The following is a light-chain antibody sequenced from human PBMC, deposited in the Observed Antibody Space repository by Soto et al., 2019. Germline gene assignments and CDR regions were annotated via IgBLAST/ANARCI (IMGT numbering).Light chain of an antibody. Sequence: EIVMTQSPATLSVSPGERATVSCRASQSVSSNLAWYQQKPGQAPRLLIYGASTRATGIPARFSGSGSGTEFTITISSLQSEDFAVYYCQQYSNWPSWTFGQGTKVEIK. CDR1: QSVSSN. CDR2: GAS. CDR3: QQYSNWPSWT. V-gene: IGKV3-15*01. J-gene: IGKJ1*01.